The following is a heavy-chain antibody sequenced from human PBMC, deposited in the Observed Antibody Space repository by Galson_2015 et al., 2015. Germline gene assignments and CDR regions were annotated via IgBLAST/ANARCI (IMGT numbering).Heavy chain of an antibody. D-gene: IGHD2-15*01. CDR3: ARVTPGPDYCTGGSCLLVGALDI. V-gene: IGHV1-18*01. J-gene: IGHJ3*02. CDR1: GYTFTFFG. Sequence: SVKVSCKASGYTFTFFGFGWVRQAPGQGLEWMGYISSSNRKTNYAQSLQDRVTMTTDTSTSTGYLELRSLRSDDTAVYYCARVTPGPDYCTGGSCLLVGALDIWGQGTMVTVSS. CDR2: ISSSNRKT.